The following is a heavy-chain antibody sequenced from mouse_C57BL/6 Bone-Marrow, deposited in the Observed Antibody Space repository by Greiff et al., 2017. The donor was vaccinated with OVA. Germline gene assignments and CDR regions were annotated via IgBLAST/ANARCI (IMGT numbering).Heavy chain of an antibody. Sequence: QVHVKQSGAELVKPGASVKISCKASGYAFSSYWMNWVKQRPGKGLEWIGQIYPGDGDTNYNGKFKGKATLTADKSSSTAYMQLSSLTSEDSAVYFCARWGTTVVATGYFDYWGQGTTLTVSS. CDR2: IYPGDGDT. D-gene: IGHD1-1*01. CDR1: GYAFSSYW. CDR3: ARWGTTVVATGYFDY. V-gene: IGHV1-80*01. J-gene: IGHJ2*01.